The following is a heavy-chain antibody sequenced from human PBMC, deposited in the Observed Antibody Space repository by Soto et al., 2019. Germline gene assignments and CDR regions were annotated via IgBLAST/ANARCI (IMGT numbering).Heavy chain of an antibody. CDR2: IDDTGST. CDR3: ARGVLEWLLRDSYYYYMDV. D-gene: IGHD3-3*01. V-gene: IGHV4-59*01. CDR1: GDSISSSY. Sequence: QVQLQESGPGLVKPSETLSLTCTVSGDSISSSYWNWIRQAPGQGLEWIGYIDDTGSTNYNPSLKSRVTSSVDPSNNQYSLKLSSVTAADTAVYYCARGVLEWLLRDSYYYYMDVWGEGTTVTVSS. J-gene: IGHJ6*03.